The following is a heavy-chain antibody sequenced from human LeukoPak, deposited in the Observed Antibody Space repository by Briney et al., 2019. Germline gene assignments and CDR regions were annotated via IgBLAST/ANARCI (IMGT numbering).Heavy chain of an antibody. V-gene: IGHV3-21*01. CDR2: ISSSSSYI. CDR1: GFTFSSYS. Sequence: GGSLRLSCAASGFTFSSYSMNWVRQAPGKGLEWVSSISSSSSYIYYADSVKGRFTISRDNAKNSLYLQMNSLRAEDTAVYYCATMTSYYYGSGRPNWFDPWGQGTLVTVSS. CDR3: ATMTSYYYGSGRPNWFDP. D-gene: IGHD3-10*01. J-gene: IGHJ5*02.